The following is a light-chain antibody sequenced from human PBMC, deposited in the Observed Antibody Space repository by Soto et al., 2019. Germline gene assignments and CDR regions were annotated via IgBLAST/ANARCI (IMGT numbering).Light chain of an antibody. CDR3: QSYDISPSGL. CDR1: SSNIGAGYD. CDR2: GNS. J-gene: IGLJ2*01. V-gene: IGLV1-40*01. Sequence: QSVLTQPPSVSGAPGQRVTISCTGSSSNIGAGYDVHWYQQLPGTAPKLLIYGNSNRPSGVPDRFSGSKSGTSASLAITGLQAEDEADYYCQSYDISPSGLYGGGTKLTVL.